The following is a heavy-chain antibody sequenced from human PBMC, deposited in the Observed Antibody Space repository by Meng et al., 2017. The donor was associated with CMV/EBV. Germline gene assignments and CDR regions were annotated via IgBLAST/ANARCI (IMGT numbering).Heavy chain of an antibody. CDR3: AANIGGSYEGLYYFDY. V-gene: IGHV3-11*01. J-gene: IGHJ4*02. D-gene: IGHD1-26*01. CDR1: GFTFSDYY. CDR2: ISSSGSTI. Sequence: GESLKISCAASGFTFSDYYMSWIRQAPGKGLEWVSYISSSGSTIYYADSVKGRFTISRDNAKNSLYLQMNSLRAEDTAVYYCAANIGGSYEGLYYFDYWGQGTLDTVSS.